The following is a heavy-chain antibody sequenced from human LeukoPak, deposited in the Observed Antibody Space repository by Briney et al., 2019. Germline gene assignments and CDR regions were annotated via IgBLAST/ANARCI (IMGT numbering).Heavy chain of an antibody. CDR3: ARDGKDAFDI. Sequence: GGSLRLSCAASGFTFSSYAMHWVRQAPGKGLEWVAVISYDGSNKYYADSVKGRFTISRDNSKNTLYLQMNSLRDEDTAVYYCARDGKDAFDIWGQGTMVTVSS. J-gene: IGHJ3*02. CDR2: ISYDGSNK. D-gene: IGHD1-1*01. V-gene: IGHV3-30-3*01. CDR1: GFTFSSYA.